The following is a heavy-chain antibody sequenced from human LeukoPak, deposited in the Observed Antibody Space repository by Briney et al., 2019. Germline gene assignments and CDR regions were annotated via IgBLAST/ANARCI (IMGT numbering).Heavy chain of an antibody. V-gene: IGHV4-31*03. J-gene: IGHJ4*02. Sequence: SQTLSLTCTVSGGSISSGGYYWSWIRQYPGKGLEWIGYIYYSGSTNYNPSLKSRVTISGDTSKNQFSLQLSSVTAADTAVYYCARLGYSSISYYFDYWGQGTLVTVSS. CDR2: IYYSGST. CDR1: GGSISSGGYY. CDR3: ARLGYSSISYYFDY. D-gene: IGHD6-13*01.